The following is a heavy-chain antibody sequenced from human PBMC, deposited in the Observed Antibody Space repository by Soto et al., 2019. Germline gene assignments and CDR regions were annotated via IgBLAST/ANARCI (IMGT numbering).Heavy chain of an antibody. CDR1: GYTFSGFY. Sequence: ASVKVSSKASGYTFSGFYMHSVRQAPGQGLEWMGWINPNSGGTKSAEKFQGRVTMTRDTSISTAYMELSRLTSDDTAVYYCASAAVTGTAGLDFWGQGTQVTVSS. V-gene: IGHV1-2*02. CDR2: INPNSGGT. CDR3: ASAAVTGTAGLDF. J-gene: IGHJ4*02. D-gene: IGHD6-19*01.